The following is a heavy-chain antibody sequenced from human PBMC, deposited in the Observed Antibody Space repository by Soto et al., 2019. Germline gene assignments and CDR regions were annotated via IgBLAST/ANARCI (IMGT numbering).Heavy chain of an antibody. Sequence: GGSLRLSCAASGFTFSSYGMHWVRQAPGKGLEWVAVISYDGSNKYYADSVKGRFTISRDNSKNTLYLQMNSLRAEDTAVYYCAKDYDDFDYYYYYMDVWGKGTTVTVSS. CDR3: AKDYDDFDYYYYYMDV. D-gene: IGHD3-3*01. J-gene: IGHJ6*03. V-gene: IGHV3-30*18. CDR1: GFTFSSYG. CDR2: ISYDGSNK.